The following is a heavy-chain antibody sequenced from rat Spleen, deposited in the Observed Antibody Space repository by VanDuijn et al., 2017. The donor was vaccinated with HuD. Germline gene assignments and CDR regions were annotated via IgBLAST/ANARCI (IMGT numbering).Heavy chain of an antibody. V-gene: IGHV5-7*01. D-gene: IGHD3-8*01. Sequence: EVQLVESGGGLVQPGRSMKLSCAASGFTFSDYYMAWVRQAPKKGLEWVATISYDGSSTYYRHSVKGRFTISRDNAKSTLYLQMDSLRSEDTATYYCARHGHPSYFDYWGQGVMVTVSS. CDR3: ARHGHPSYFDY. J-gene: IGHJ2*01. CDR1: GFTFSDYY. CDR2: ISYDGSST.